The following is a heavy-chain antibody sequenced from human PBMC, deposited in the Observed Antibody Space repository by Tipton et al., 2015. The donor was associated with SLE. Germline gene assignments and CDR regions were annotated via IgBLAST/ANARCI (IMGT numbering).Heavy chain of an antibody. D-gene: IGHD7-27*01. Sequence: GSLRLSCAASGFTVNSNYMSWVRQAPGRGLEWVSLIYNDGRAYYADSVKGRFTISRDNSKDTIYLQMNSLRAEDTALYYCARDKTWGSFGYWGQGTLVTVSS. J-gene: IGHJ4*02. CDR2: IYNDGRA. V-gene: IGHV3-53*01. CDR1: GFTVNSNY. CDR3: ARDKTWGSFGY.